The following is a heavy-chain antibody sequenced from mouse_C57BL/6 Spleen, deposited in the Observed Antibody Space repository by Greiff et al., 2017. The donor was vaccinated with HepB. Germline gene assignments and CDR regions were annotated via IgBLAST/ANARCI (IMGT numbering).Heavy chain of an antibody. J-gene: IGHJ4*01. Sequence: DVKLVESGGDLVKPGGSLKLSCAASGFTFSSYGMSWVRQTPDKRLEWVATISSGGSYTYYPDSVKGRFTISRDNAKNTLYLQMSSLKSEDTAMYYCARQPIYYDYVLDYWGQGTSVTVSS. CDR2: ISSGGSYT. CDR3: ARQPIYYDYVLDY. V-gene: IGHV5-6*02. CDR1: GFTFSSYG. D-gene: IGHD2-4*01.